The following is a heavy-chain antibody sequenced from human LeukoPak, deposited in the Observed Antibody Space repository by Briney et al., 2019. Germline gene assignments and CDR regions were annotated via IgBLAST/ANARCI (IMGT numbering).Heavy chain of an antibody. Sequence: GASVKVSCKASGGTFSSYAISWVRQAPGQGLEWMGRIIPILAIANYAQKFQGRVTITADKSTSTAYMELSSLRSEDTAVYYCAREVRGEYYFDYWGQGTLVTVSS. CDR1: GGTFSSYA. D-gene: IGHD3-10*01. CDR2: IIPILAIA. J-gene: IGHJ4*02. V-gene: IGHV1-69*04. CDR3: AREVRGEYYFDY.